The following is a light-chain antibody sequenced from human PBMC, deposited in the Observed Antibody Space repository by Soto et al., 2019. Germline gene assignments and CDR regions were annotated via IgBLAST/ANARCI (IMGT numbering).Light chain of an antibody. V-gene: IGLV2-23*01. CDR2: GDT. CDR1: GSDFGNYNL. Sequence: QSALTQPASVSGSPGQSITISCSGTGSDFGNYNLVSWYQQHPGKAPKLIIFGDTRRPSGVSDRFSGSKSGNTASLTISGLQTEDEAEYDCCSVAGTDTVVFGGGTKLTVL. CDR3: CSVAGTDTVV. J-gene: IGLJ2*01.